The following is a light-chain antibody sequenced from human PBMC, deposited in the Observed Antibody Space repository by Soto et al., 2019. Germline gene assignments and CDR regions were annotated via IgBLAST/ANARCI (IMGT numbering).Light chain of an antibody. Sequence: IQMTQSPSSVSASVVDRVTITCRASQSISSWLAWYQQKPGKAPKLLIYDASSLESGVPSRFSGSRSGTEFTLTISSLQPDDFATYYCQQYNSYSWTFGQGTKVDIK. CDR1: QSISSW. CDR3: QQYNSYSWT. J-gene: IGKJ1*01. CDR2: DAS. V-gene: IGKV1-5*01.